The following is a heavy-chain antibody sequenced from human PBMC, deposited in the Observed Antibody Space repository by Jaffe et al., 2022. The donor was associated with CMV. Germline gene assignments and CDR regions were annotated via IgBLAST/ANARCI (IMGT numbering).Heavy chain of an antibody. CDR1: GFTFSSYA. V-gene: IGHV3-23*04. CDR2: ISGSGGST. Sequence: EVQLVESGGGLVQPGGSLRLSCAASGFTFSSYAMSWVRQAPGKGLEWVSAISGSGGSTYYADSVKGRFTISRDNSKNTLYLQMNSLRAEDTAVYYCAKMAYCGGDCYPGAFDIWGQGTMVTVSS. J-gene: IGHJ3*02. CDR3: AKMAYCGGDCYPGAFDI. D-gene: IGHD2-21*02.